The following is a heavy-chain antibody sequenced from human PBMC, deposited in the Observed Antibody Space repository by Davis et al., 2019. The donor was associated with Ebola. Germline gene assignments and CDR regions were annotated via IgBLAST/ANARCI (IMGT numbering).Heavy chain of an antibody. CDR2: INPSGGST. CDR3: AREPDWGLYYYYGMDV. V-gene: IGHV1-46*01. CDR1: GYTFTSYY. J-gene: IGHJ6*02. Sequence: ASVKVSCKASGYTFTSYYMHWVRQAPGQGLEWMGIINPSGGSTSYAQKFQGRVTMTRDTSTSTVYMELSSLRSEDTAVYYCAREPDWGLYYYYGMDVWGQGTTVTVSS. D-gene: IGHD7-27*01.